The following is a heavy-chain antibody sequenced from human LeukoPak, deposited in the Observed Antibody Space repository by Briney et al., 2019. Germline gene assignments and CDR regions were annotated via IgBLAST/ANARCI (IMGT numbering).Heavy chain of an antibody. Sequence: KPSETLSLTCTVSGGSISSYYWSWIRQHPGKGLEWIGYIYYSGSTYYNPSLKSRVTISVDTSKNQFSLKLSSVTAADTAVYYCARDAGPPGWLHSGAWGFYGMDVWGQGTTVTVSS. J-gene: IGHJ6*02. CDR2: IYYSGST. CDR3: ARDAGPPGWLHSGAWGFYGMDV. CDR1: GGSISSYY. V-gene: IGHV4-59*06. D-gene: IGHD3-9*01.